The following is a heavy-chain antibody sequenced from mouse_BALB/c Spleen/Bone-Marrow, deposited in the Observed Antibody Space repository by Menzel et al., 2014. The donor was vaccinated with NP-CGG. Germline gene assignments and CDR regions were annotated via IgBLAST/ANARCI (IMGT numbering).Heavy chain of an antibody. V-gene: IGHV1S56*01. Sequence: QVQLQQSGPELVKPGASVRISCKASGYTFTSYYIHWVKQRPGQGLEWIGWIYPGNVDTKYNKKFKGKATLTADKSSSTAYMQLSSLTSEDSAVYFCARGGSANWEGFAYWGQGTLVTVSA. CDR1: GYTFTSYY. CDR2: IYPGNVDT. CDR3: ARGGSANWEGFAY. D-gene: IGHD4-1*01. J-gene: IGHJ3*01.